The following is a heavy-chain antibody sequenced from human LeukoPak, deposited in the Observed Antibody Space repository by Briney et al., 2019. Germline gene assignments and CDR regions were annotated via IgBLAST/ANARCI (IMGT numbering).Heavy chain of an antibody. CDR1: RFSLPTVGMC. Sequence: SGHALAKPTQTLTLNYTLSRFSLPTVGMCVSWIRQPPGKALECLVRIVRDEDKHYSTSLMNGLTISKDTSKNQVVLTMTNMDPVDTATYYCARMSYGSVWTYFDSCGQGTLVTVSS. CDR2: IVRDEDK. CDR3: ARMSYGSVWTYFDS. D-gene: IGHD3-10*01. J-gene: IGHJ4*02. V-gene: IGHV2-70*11.